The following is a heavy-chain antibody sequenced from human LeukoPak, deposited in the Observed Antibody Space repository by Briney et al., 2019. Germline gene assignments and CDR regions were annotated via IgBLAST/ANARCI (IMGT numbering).Heavy chain of an antibody. D-gene: IGHD4-17*01. CDR2: IYYSGST. CDR3: ARVYGDCPNSNWFDP. V-gene: IGHV4-31*03. J-gene: IGHJ5*02. Sequence: PSETLSLTCTVSGGSISSGGYYWSWIRQHPGKGLEWIGYIYYSGSTYYNPSLKSRVTISVDTSKNQFSLKLSSVTAADTAVYYCARVYGDCPNSNWFDPWGQGTLVTVSS. CDR1: GGSISSGGYY.